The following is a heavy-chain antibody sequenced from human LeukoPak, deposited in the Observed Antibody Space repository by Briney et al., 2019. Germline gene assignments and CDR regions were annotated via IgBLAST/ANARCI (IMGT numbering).Heavy chain of an antibody. D-gene: IGHD2-21*02. CDR3: ATANIVVVTAPFNY. CDR2: IIAILGIA. CDR1: GCTCSKYA. J-gene: IGHJ4*02. V-gene: IGHV1-69*04. Sequence: SSVWVSCTASGCTCSKYACRWIRQASGLAVSWKRRIIAILGIAKYAQKFQGIVTITADTSTSTAYMELSSLRSEDTAVYYCATANIVVVTAPFNYWGQGNLVTVSS.